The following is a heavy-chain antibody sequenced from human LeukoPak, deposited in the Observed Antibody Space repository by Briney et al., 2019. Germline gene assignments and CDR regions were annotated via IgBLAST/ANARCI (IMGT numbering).Heavy chain of an antibody. V-gene: IGHV3-23*01. CDR2: ISGSGGST. CDR1: GFTFSSYE. D-gene: IGHD6-13*01. CDR3: AAYSSSWPNWFDP. Sequence: GGSLRLSCAASGFTFSSYEMNWVRQAPGKGLEWVSAISGSGGSTYYADSVKGRFTISRDNSKNTLYLQMNSLRAEDTAVYYCAAYSSSWPNWFDPWGQGTLVTVSS. J-gene: IGHJ5*02.